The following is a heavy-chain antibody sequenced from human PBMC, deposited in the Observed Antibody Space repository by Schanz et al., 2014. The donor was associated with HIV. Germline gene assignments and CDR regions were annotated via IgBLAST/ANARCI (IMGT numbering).Heavy chain of an antibody. V-gene: IGHV3-33*08. Sequence: VQLVESGGGLVQPGGSLRLSCAASGFTFSSHWMHWVRQAPGKGLVWVAVIWYDGSNKYYADSVKGRFTISRDNSKNTLYLQMNSLRAEDTAVYYCARDRMVYAQAPLYYFDYWGQGTLVTVSS. CDR1: GFTFSSHW. CDR3: ARDRMVYAQAPLYYFDY. D-gene: IGHD2-8*01. J-gene: IGHJ4*02. CDR2: IWYDGSNK.